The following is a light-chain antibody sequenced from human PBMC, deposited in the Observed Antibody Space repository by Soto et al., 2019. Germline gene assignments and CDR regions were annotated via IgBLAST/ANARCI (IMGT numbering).Light chain of an antibody. CDR1: SSNIGAGYN. J-gene: IGLJ2*01. CDR3: QSYDSSLSGVV. V-gene: IGLV1-40*01. Sequence: QSVLTQPPSVSGAPGQRVTISCTGSSSNIGAGYNVHWYQQLPGTAPKLLIYDNNNRPSGVPDRCSGSKSGTSASLAITGLQAEDEADYYCQSYDSSLSGVVFGGGTKVTVL. CDR2: DNN.